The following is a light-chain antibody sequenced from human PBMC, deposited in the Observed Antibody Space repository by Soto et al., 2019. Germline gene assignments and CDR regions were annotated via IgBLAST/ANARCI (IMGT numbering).Light chain of an antibody. CDR3: SSYAGRTSVL. Sequence: QSALTQPPSASGSPGQSVTISCTGTSSDVGYYNYVSWYQQHPGKAPKLMIYEVSKRPSGVPDRFSGSKSGNTASLTVSGLQAEDEADYYCSSYAGRTSVLFGGGTKLTVL. V-gene: IGLV2-8*01. CDR1: SSDVGYYNY. J-gene: IGLJ2*01. CDR2: EVS.